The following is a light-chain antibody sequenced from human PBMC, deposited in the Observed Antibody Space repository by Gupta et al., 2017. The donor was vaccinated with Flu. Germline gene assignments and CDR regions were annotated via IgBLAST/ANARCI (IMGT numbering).Light chain of an antibody. CDR2: EVS. Sequence: SIVISCTGTNTDIGAYNYVSWYQQHPGKAPKLMIFEVSNRPSGVSSCLSGSKSVNTDSLTISGLRAHDEADYYCGSYGPVAVFGGATKVTLL. CDR3: GSYGPVAV. V-gene: IGLV2-14*01. CDR1: NTDIGAYNY. J-gene: IGLJ3*02.